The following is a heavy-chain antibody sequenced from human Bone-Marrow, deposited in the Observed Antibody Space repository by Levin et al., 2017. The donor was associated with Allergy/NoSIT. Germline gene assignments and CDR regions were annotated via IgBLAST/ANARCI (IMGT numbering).Heavy chain of an antibody. CDR3: MRWEFLVRPY. CDR1: GFTFSGSG. V-gene: IGHV3-73*01. D-gene: IGHD3-10*01. J-gene: IGHJ4*02. CDR2: IRRKAGNYAT. Sequence: GASVKVSCAASGFTFSGSGIHWVRQAAGKGLEWVGRIRRKAGNYATAYAASVEGRFTVSRDDSKNTAYLEMNSLKTEDTAVYYCMRWEFLVRPYWGQGTLVTVSS.